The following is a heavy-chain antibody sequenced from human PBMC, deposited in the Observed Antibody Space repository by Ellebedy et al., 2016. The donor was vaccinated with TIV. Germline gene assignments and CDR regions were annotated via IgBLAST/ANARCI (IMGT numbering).Heavy chain of an antibody. Sequence: KVSXKGSGYSFTSYWIGWVRQMPGKGLEWMGIIYPGDSDTRYSPSFQGQVTISADKSISTAYLQWSSLKASDTAMYYCARQGHYYGSGSYYKFPFDYWGQGTLVTVSS. V-gene: IGHV5-51*01. J-gene: IGHJ4*02. CDR2: IYPGDSDT. CDR3: ARQGHYYGSGSYYKFPFDY. D-gene: IGHD3-10*01. CDR1: GYSFTSYW.